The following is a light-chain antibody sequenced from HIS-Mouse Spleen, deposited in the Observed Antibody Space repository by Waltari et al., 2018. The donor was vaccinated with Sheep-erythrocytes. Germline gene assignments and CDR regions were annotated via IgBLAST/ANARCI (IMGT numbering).Light chain of an antibody. CDR3: QQYNNWPPPYT. V-gene: IGKV3-15*01. CDR1: QSVSSN. J-gene: IGKJ2*01. Sequence: EIVMTQSPATLSVSPGERATLSCRASQSVSSNLAWYQQKPGQAPRLLIYGASTRATGIPARFSGSGSGTEFTLTISSMQSEDFAVYYCQQYNNWPPPYT. CDR2: GAS.